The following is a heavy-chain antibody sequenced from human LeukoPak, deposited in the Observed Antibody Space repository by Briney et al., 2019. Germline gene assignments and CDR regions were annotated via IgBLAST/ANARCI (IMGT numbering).Heavy chain of an antibody. D-gene: IGHD1-1*01. V-gene: IGHV4-39*01. CDR2: IYYSGST. Sequence: SETLSLTCTVSGGSISSTTYYWGWIRQPPGKGLEWIGSIYYSGSTYYNPSLRSRVTMSVDTSKNQFSLKVTSVTAADTAVYYSVRLYWNSIYWVDPWGQGTLVTVSS. CDR1: GGSISSTTYY. CDR3: VRLYWNSIYWVDP. J-gene: IGHJ5*02.